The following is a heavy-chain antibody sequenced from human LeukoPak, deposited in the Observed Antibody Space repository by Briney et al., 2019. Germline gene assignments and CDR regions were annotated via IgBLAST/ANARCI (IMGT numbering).Heavy chain of an antibody. CDR1: GFTFSSYG. V-gene: IGHV3-33*01. D-gene: IGHD3-10*01. CDR3: ARDDGHYYGSGSLRY. CDR2: IWYDGSNK. Sequence: GGSLRLSCAASGFTFSSYGMHWVRQASGKGLEWVAVIWYDGSNKYYADSVKGRFTISRDNSKNTLYLQMNSLRAEDTAVYYCARDDGHYYGSGSLRYWGQGTLVTVSS. J-gene: IGHJ4*02.